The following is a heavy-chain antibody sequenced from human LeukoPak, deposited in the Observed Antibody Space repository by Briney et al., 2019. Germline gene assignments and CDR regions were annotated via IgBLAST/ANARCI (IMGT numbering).Heavy chain of an antibody. CDR2: IYYSGST. D-gene: IGHD6-19*01. Sequence: PSETLSLTCTVSGGSISSYYWSWIRQPPGKGLEWIGYIYYSGSTNYNPSLKSRVTISVDTSKNQFYLKLSSVTAADTAVYYCARGGIAVAGTVPLFDYWGQGTLVTVSS. CDR3: ARGGIAVAGTVPLFDY. V-gene: IGHV4-59*01. CDR1: GGSISSYY. J-gene: IGHJ4*02.